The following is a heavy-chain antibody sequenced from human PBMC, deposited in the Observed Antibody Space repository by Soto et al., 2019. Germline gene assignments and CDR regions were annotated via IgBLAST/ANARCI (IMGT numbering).Heavy chain of an antibody. CDR3: ERGRRVAGTPGWDY. V-gene: IGHV3-30-3*01. CDR1: GFTFSSYA. J-gene: IGHJ4*02. D-gene: IGHD6-19*01. CDR2: ISYDGSNK. Sequence: QVQLVESGGGVVQPGRSLRLSCAASGFTFSSYAMHWVRQAPGKGLEWVAVISYDGSNKYYADSVKGRFTISRDNSENKLYLQMYSLRAEDTAVYYCERGRRVAGTPGWDYWGQGTLVTVSS.